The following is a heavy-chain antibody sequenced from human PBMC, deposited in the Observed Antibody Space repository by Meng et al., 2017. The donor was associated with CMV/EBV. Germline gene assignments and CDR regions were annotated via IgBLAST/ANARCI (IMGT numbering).Heavy chain of an antibody. V-gene: IGHV1-69*05. CDR2: IIPIFGTA. J-gene: IGHJ5*02. Sequence: SVKVSCKASGYTFTSYYMHWVRQAPGQGLEWMGGIIPIFGTANYAQKFQGRVTITTDESTSTAYMELSSLRSEDTAVYYCARTVVVPAAPEGWFDPWGQGTLVTVSS. CDR1: GYTFTSYY. CDR3: ARTVVVPAAPEGWFDP. D-gene: IGHD2-2*01.